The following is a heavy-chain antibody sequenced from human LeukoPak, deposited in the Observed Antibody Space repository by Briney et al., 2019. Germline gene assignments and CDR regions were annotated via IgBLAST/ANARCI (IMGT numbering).Heavy chain of an antibody. CDR3: ARVDEVEMATS. D-gene: IGHD5-24*01. CDR2: MNPNSGNT. V-gene: IGHV1-8*01. J-gene: IGHJ4*02. Sequence: GPVKVSCKASGYTFTSYDINWVRQATGQGLEWMGWMNPNSGNTGYAQKFQGRVTMTRNTSISTAYMELSSLRSEDTAVYYCARVDEVEMATSWGQGTLVTVSS. CDR1: GYTFTSYD.